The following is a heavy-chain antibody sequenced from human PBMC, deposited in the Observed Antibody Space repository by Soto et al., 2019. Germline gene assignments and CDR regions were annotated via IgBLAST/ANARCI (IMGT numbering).Heavy chain of an antibody. D-gene: IGHD2-8*01. Sequence: PGGSLRLSCAVSGFTFEDYAMHWVRQAPGKGLEWVSGISWDSRSVAYADSVKGRFTISRDNSKNTLYLQMNSLRAEDTAVYYCAKGGVSPTFDPWGQGTLVTVSS. CDR3: AKGGVSPTFDP. CDR1: GFTFEDYA. V-gene: IGHV3-9*01. CDR2: ISWDSRSV. J-gene: IGHJ5*02.